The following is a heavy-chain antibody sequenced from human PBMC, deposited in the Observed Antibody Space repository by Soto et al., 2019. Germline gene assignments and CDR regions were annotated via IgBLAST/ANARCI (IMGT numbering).Heavy chain of an antibody. CDR2: ISYDGSNK. Sequence: SLRLSCAASGFTLSSQVRHWVRQAPGKGLEWVAVISYDGSNKYYADSVKGRFTISRDNSKNTLYLQMNSLRAEDTAVYYCARGLSYSSSRPPYDYWGQGSLVTVYS. V-gene: IGHV3-30-3*01. J-gene: IGHJ4*02. CDR1: GFTLSSQV. CDR3: ARGLSYSSSRPPYDY. D-gene: IGHD6-6*01.